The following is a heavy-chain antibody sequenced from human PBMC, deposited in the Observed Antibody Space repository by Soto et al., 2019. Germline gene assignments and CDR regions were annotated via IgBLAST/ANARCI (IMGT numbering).Heavy chain of an antibody. V-gene: IGHV4-4*02. Sequence: QVQLQESGPGLVKPSGTLSLTCAVSGVSISSHDWWTWVRQPPGKGLEWIGESHQSGNTNYNSSLEIRVTISVDKSKTQFSLKLTSETVADTAVYYCETRDSSRFYWGQGTLVTVSS. CDR2: SHQSGNT. J-gene: IGHJ4*02. D-gene: IGHD6-13*01. CDR1: GVSISSHDW. CDR3: ETRDSSRFY.